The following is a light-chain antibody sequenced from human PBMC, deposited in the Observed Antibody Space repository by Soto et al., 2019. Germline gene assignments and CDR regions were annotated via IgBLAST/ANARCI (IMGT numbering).Light chain of an antibody. V-gene: IGKV1-5*03. CDR1: QSISRW. Sequence: DIQMTQSPSTLSASVGDRVTITCRASQSISRWLAWYQQKPGTAPKLLIYAASTLESGVPSRFSGSRSGTEFTLTVSSLQPDDFATYDCQQYNDSFPSTFGQGTKLEIK. J-gene: IGKJ2*01. CDR2: AAS. CDR3: QQYNDSFPST.